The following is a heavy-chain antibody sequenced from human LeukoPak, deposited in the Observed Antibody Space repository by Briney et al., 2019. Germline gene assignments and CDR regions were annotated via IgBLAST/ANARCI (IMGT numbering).Heavy chain of an antibody. V-gene: IGHV3-48*01. CDR2: ISSSSSTI. CDR3: APYIGEFWSGYYHFDY. D-gene: IGHD3-3*01. CDR1: GFTFSSYS. Sequence: GGSLRLSCAASGFTFSSYSMNWVRQAPGKGLEWVSYISSSSSTIYYADSVKGRFTISRDNAKNSLYLQMNSLRAEDTAVYYCAPYIGEFWSGYYHFDYWGQGTLVTVSS. J-gene: IGHJ4*02.